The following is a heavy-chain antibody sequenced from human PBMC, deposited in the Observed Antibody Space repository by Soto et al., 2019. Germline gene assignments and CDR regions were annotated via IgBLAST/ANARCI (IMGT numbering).Heavy chain of an antibody. Sequence: PGESLKISCKGSGYSFTSYWIGWVRQMPGKGLEWMGIIYPGDSDTRYSPSFQGQVTISADKSISTAYLQWSSLKASDTATYYCARLFYDSSGYGPLFDYWGQGTLVTVSS. D-gene: IGHD3-22*01. CDR1: GYSFTSYW. V-gene: IGHV5-51*01. CDR3: ARLFYDSSGYGPLFDY. J-gene: IGHJ4*02. CDR2: IYPGDSDT.